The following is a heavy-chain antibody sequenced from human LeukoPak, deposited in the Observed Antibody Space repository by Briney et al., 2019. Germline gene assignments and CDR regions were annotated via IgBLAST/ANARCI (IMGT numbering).Heavy chain of an antibody. Sequence: GGSLRLSCAASGFTFSSYSMNWVHQAPGKGLEWVSSISSSSSYIYYADSVKGRFTISRDNAKNSLYLQMNSLRAEDTAVYYCARSRPPCSSTSCFNWFDPWGQGTLVTVSS. CDR1: GFTFSSYS. J-gene: IGHJ5*02. CDR3: ARSRPPCSSTSCFNWFDP. V-gene: IGHV3-21*01. D-gene: IGHD2-2*01. CDR2: ISSSSSYI.